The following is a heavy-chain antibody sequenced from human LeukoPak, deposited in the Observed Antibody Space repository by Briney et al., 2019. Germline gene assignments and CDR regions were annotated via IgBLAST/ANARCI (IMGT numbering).Heavy chain of an antibody. V-gene: IGHV3-74*01. CDR2: INTDGSST. D-gene: IGHD3-3*01. J-gene: IGHJ6*03. Sequence: GGSLRLSCAASGFTFSSYWMHWVRQAPGKGLVWVSRINTDGSSTSYADSVKGRFTISRDNAKNTLYLQMNSLRAEDTAVYYCAREAYDFWSGYYGYMDVWGKGTTVTVSS. CDR1: GFTFSSYW. CDR3: AREAYDFWSGYYGYMDV.